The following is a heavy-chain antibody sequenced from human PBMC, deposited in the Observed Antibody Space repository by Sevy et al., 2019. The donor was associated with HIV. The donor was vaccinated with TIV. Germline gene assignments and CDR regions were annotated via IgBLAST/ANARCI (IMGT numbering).Heavy chain of an antibody. Sequence: SQTLSLTCTVSGGSISTYYWSWIRQPPGKGLQWIGYIYYTGKTNYNPSLQTPVTMSMDTSKNQFSLRLSSVTSADTAMYYCARLSRNNVVVTGVRRDGFDVWGQGTMVTVSS. V-gene: IGHV4-59*01. J-gene: IGHJ3*01. CDR1: GGSISTYY. D-gene: IGHD2-21*02. CDR2: IYYTGKT. CDR3: ARLSRNNVVVTGVRRDGFDV.